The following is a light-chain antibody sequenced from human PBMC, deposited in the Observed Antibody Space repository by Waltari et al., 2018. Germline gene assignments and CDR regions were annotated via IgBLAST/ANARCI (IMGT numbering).Light chain of an antibody. Sequence: EIVMTQSPATLSVSPGERVTLSCRATQSVTSNLALYQQRPGQAPRLLIYGASTRATGIPARISGSVSGTEFTLTISSLQSEDFAFYYCQQYNNWPLTFGGGTKVEIK. V-gene: IGKV3-15*01. CDR2: GAS. J-gene: IGKJ4*01. CDR1: QSVTSN. CDR3: QQYNNWPLT.